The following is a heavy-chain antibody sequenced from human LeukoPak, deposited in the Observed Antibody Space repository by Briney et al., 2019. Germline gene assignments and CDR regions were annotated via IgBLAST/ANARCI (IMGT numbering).Heavy chain of an antibody. Sequence: ASVTVSCKASGYTFTSYGLSWVRQAPGQGLEWMGWISTYNGNTNHAQKLQGRVTMTADTSTSTAYMELRSLRSDDTAVYYCARDERNHHDSSGYYTRAGVDYWGQGTLVTVSS. CDR1: GYTFTSYG. D-gene: IGHD3-22*01. CDR2: ISTYNGNT. CDR3: ARDERNHHDSSGYYTRAGVDY. V-gene: IGHV1-18*01. J-gene: IGHJ4*02.